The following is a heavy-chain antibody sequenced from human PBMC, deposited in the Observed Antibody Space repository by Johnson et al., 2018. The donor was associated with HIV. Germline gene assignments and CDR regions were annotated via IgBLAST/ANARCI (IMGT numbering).Heavy chain of an antibody. V-gene: IGHV3-30*02. CDR2: IRYDGSNK. D-gene: IGHD6-6*01. J-gene: IGHJ3*02. CDR1: GFTFSSYG. CDR3: AREPRIAAFRDAFDI. Sequence: QMLLVESGGGVVQPGGSLRLSCVASGFTFSSYGMHWVRQAPGKGLEWVAFIRYDGSNKYYVDSVKGRLTISRDNAKNSLYLQVNSLRAEDTAVYYCAREPRIAAFRDAFDIWGQGTMVTVSS.